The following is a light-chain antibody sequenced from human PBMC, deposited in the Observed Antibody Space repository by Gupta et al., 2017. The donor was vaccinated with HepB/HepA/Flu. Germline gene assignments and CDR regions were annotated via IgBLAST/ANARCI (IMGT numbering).Light chain of an antibody. CDR2: EVS. V-gene: IGLV2-23*02. J-gene: IGLJ1*01. Sequence: QSALTQPASVSGSPGQSITISCTGTSSDVGSYNLVSWYQQHPGKAPKVMIYEVSKRPSGVSNRFSGSKSGNTASLTISGLQAEDEADYDCCSYAGSSTYVFGTGTKVTVL. CDR3: CSYAGSSTYV. CDR1: SSDVGSYNL.